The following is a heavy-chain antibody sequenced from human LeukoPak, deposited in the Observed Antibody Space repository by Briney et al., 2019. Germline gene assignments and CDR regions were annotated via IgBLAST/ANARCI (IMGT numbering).Heavy chain of an antibody. J-gene: IGHJ4*02. CDR2: INSDGSST. CDR1: GFTFSSYW. V-gene: IGHV3-74*01. D-gene: IGHD2-2*01. Sequence: GGSLRLSCAASGFTFSSYWMHWVRQAPGKGLVWVSRINSDGSSTNYADSVKGRFTISRDNAKNTLYLQMNSLRVEDTAVYYCARALYCSNYLGYWGQGTLVSVSS. CDR3: ARALYCSNYLGY.